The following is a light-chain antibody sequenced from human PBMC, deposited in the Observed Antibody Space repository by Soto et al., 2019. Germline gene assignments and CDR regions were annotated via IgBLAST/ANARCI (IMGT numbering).Light chain of an antibody. J-gene: IGLJ2*01. Sequence: QTVVTQETSFSVSPGGTVTLTCGLNSGSVSTSYYPSWYQQTPCQAPRTLIYNTYTRSSGVPDRFSASILGDKAALTITGAQADDESDYYCVLYMGSGISVFGGGTKVTVL. CDR2: NTY. CDR1: SGSVSTSYY. V-gene: IGLV8-61*01. CDR3: VLYMGSGISV.